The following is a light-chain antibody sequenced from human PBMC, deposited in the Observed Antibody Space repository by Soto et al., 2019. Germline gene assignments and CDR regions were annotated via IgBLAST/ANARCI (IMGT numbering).Light chain of an antibody. Sequence: QSVLAQPASVSGSPGQSITISCSGTSSDIGYYNYVSWYQQHPGKAPKLVLYEVSNRPSGISDRFSGSKSGNTASLTISGLQAEDEADFFCCSYAGNGAWVFGGGTKLTVL. CDR1: SSDIGYYNY. CDR3: CSYAGNGAWV. CDR2: EVS. V-gene: IGLV2-14*01. J-gene: IGLJ3*02.